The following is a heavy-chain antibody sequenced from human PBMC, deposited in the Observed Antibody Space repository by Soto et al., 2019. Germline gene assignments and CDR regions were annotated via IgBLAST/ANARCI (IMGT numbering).Heavy chain of an antibody. CDR1: GFTFSSYL. J-gene: IGHJ5*02. CDR3: VRDQDILTGYFFYP. V-gene: IGHV3-74*01. CDR2: MNSDGSST. Sequence: GVSLRLSCAASGFTFSSYLMHWFRQAPGKGLVWVSHMNSDGSSTSYADSVKGRFTISRDNAKNTLYLQMNSLRGEDTAVYYCVRDQDILTGYFFYPWGKRTLVTVSS. D-gene: IGHD3-9*01.